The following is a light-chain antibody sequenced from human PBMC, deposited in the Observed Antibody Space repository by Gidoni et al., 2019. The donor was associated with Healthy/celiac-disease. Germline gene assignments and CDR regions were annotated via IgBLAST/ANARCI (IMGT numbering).Light chain of an antibody. Sequence: ESVLTQSPGTLSLSPGERATLSCRASQSVSSSYLAWYQQKPGQAPRLLIYGASSRATGIPDRFSGSGSGTDFTLTISRLEPEAFAVYYCQQYGSSPPVTFXPXTKVAIK. CDR1: QSVSSSY. J-gene: IGKJ3*01. V-gene: IGKV3-20*01. CDR2: GAS. CDR3: QQYGSSPPVT.